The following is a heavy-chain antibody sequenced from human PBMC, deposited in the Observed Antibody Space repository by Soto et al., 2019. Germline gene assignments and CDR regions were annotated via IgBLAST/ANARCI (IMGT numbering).Heavy chain of an antibody. Sequence: QVQLVQSGAEVKKPGASVKVSCKASGYTFTTYDISWVRQAPGQGLECMGRISTYNGNTNYPQSLQGRLTMTTATSTTTAYMELRSLRSDDTAVYYCARDPYHVLMVNAPNLYGMDVWGQGTTVTVSS. D-gene: IGHD2-8*01. J-gene: IGHJ6*02. CDR3: ARDPYHVLMVNAPNLYGMDV. CDR1: GYTFTTYD. CDR2: ISTYNGNT. V-gene: IGHV1-18*01.